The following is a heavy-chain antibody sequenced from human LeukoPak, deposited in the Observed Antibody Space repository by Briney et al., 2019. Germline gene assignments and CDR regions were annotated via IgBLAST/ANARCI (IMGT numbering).Heavy chain of an antibody. J-gene: IGHJ5*02. CDR1: GGSISTYY. CDR3: ARHRSGVPAPHNWLGP. Sequence: SETLSLTCTVSGVSGGSISTYYWSWIRQPPGKGLEWIGYISPSGSTNYNPSLKSRVTISVDRSKKQFSLKVTSVTAADTAVYYCARHRSGVPAPHNWLGPWGQGTLAIVSP. V-gene: IGHV4-4*09. CDR2: ISPSGST. D-gene: IGHD3-3*01.